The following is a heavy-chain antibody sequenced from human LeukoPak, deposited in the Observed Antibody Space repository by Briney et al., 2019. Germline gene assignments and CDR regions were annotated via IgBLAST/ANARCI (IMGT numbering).Heavy chain of an antibody. CDR3: ARGGHSYDFWSGYYISYFDY. V-gene: IGHV4-39*01. J-gene: IGHJ4*02. Sequence: SETLSLTCTVSGGSISSSSYYWGWIRQPPGKGLEWIGSIYYSGSTYYNPSLKSRVTISVDTSKNQFSLKLSSVTAADTAVYYCARGGHSYDFWSGYYISYFDYWGQGTLVTVSS. D-gene: IGHD3-3*01. CDR1: GGSISSSSYY. CDR2: IYYSGST.